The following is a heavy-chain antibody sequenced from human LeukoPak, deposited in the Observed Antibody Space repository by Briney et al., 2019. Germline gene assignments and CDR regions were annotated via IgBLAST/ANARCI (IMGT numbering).Heavy chain of an antibody. CDR2: IFYSGST. V-gene: IGHV4-59*12. J-gene: IGHJ5*02. D-gene: IGHD4-11*01. Sequence: SETLSLTCTVSGGSISSYYWSWIRQPPGKGLEWIGYIFYSGSTNYNPSLKSRVTISVDTSKNQFSLKLSSVTAADTAVYYCARGLTTVSSYNWFDPWGQGTLVTVSS. CDR3: ARGLTTVSSYNWFDP. CDR1: GGSISSYY.